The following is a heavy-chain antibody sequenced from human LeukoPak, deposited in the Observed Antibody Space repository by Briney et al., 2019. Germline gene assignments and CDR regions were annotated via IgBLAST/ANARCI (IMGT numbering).Heavy chain of an antibody. D-gene: IGHD2-21*01. CDR3: AKIIPGGPRSYYY. CDR2: ISRSGDST. V-gene: IGHV3-23*01. J-gene: IGHJ4*02. CDR1: GFTFSNYD. Sequence: TGGSLRLSCTDSGFTFSNYDMSWFRQPPGKGLEWVSVISRSGDSTSYADSVKGRFTVSRDNSKNTLYLQMNSLRAEDTAVYYCAKIIPGGPRSYYYWGQGTLITVSS.